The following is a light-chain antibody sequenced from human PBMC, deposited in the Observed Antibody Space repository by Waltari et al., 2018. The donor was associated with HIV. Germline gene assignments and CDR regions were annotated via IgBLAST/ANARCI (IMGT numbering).Light chain of an antibody. V-gene: IGLV3-25*03. CDR3: QSVDRSRVV. Sequence: SYELTQPPSVSVSPGQTARITCSGDALPKQSAYWYQQKPGQAPVVVIYKDIERPSGIPERWSGSSSGTTVTLTISGVQTEDEADYYCQSVDRSRVVFGGGTKLTVL. CDR2: KDI. J-gene: IGLJ2*01. CDR1: ALPKQS.